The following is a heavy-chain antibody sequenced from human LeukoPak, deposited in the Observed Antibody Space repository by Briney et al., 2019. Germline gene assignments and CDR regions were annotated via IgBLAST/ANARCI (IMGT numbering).Heavy chain of an antibody. CDR3: AKWELYSGFYYIDY. V-gene: IGHV3-7*01. J-gene: IGHJ4*02. D-gene: IGHD1-26*01. CDR1: GFTFSSYA. Sequence: GGSLRLSCAASGFTFSSYAMSWVRQGPGKGLEWVANIKPDGSLIYYVDSVKGRFTISRDNAKNSLYLQMNSLRAEDTAVYYCAKWELYSGFYYIDYWGQGTLATVSS. CDR2: IKPDGSLI.